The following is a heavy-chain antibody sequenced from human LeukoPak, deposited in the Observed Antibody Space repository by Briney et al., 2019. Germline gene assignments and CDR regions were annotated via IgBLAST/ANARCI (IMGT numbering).Heavy chain of an antibody. D-gene: IGHD3-10*01. V-gene: IGHV3-21*01. CDR1: GFTFSSYS. J-gene: IGHJ6*02. CDR3: AKDPRPPSRGITTTRGPYYYYGMDV. Sequence: AGGSLRLSCAASGFTFSSYSMNWVRQAPGKGLEWVSSISSSSSYIYYADSVKGRFTISRDNSKNTLYLQMNSLRAEDTAVYYCAKDPRPPSRGITTTRGPYYYYGMDVWGQGTTVTVSS. CDR2: ISSSSSYI.